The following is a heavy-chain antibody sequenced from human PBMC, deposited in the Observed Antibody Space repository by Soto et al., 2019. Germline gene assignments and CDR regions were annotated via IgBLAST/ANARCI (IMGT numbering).Heavy chain of an antibody. CDR1: GGSISSYY. CDR3: ARGRAQVVPAARGDYYYYGMDV. V-gene: IGHV4-59*01. CDR2: IYYSGST. D-gene: IGHD2-2*01. Sequence: QVQLQESGPGLVKPSETLSLTCTVSGGSISSYYWSWIRQPPGKGLEWIGYIYYSGSTNYNPSLKSRVTISVDTSKNQFSLKLSSVTAADTAVYYCARGRAQVVPAARGDYYYYGMDVWGQGTTVTVSS. J-gene: IGHJ6*02.